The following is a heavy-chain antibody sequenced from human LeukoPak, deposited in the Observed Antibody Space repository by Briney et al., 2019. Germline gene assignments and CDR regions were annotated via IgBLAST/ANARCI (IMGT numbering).Heavy chain of an antibody. CDR2: ISDTSGT. CDR3: AKRVPYGSSSVYFDN. CDR1: GFTFSSYG. J-gene: IGHJ4*02. D-gene: IGHD6-6*01. V-gene: IGHV3-23*01. Sequence: PGGSLRLSCAASGFTFSSYGMSWVRQAPGKGLEWVSAISDTSGTFYVDSVKGRFTISKDNSKNTLFLQMNSLRVEDTAIYYCAKRVPYGSSSVYFDNWGQGTLVTVSS.